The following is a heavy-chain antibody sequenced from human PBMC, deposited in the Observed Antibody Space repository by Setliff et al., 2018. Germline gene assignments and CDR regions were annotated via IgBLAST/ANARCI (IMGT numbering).Heavy chain of an antibody. CDR3: ASPRRDDLDTPFDAFDI. CDR2: INQSGNT. J-gene: IGHJ3*02. D-gene: IGHD1-1*01. V-gene: IGHV4-34*01. CDR1: GGSFSDYY. Sequence: SETLSLTCTVYGGSFSDYYWGWIRQSPGKRPEWIAEINQSGNTNYNPSLNSRVSVSVDTPTNQFSLKVFSVTAADTAVYYCASPRRDDLDTPFDAFDIWGHGTLVTVSS.